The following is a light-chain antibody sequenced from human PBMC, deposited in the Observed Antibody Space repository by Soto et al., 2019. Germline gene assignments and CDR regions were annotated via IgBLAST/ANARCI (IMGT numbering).Light chain of an antibody. CDR3: QTWGTGVVL. V-gene: IGLV4-69*01. J-gene: IGLJ2*01. Sequence: QSVLTQSPSASASLGASVNLTCTLSSGHSNYAIAWHQQQPQKGPRYLMKVDSDGSHIKGDGIPDRFSGSSSGAERYLTISSLQSEDEADYYCQTWGTGVVLLGGGTKLTVL. CDR1: SGHSNYA. CDR2: VDSDGSH.